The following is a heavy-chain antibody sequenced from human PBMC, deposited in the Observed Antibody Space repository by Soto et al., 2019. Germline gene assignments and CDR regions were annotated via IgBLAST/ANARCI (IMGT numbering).Heavy chain of an antibody. CDR3: ARAVEYYYDSSGFLSY. Sequence: QVQLVQSGAEVKKPGASVKVSCKASGYTFTSYAMHWVRQAPGQRLEWMGWTNAGNGNTKYSQKFQGRVTITRDTSASTAYMELSSLRSEDTAVYYCARAVEYYYDSSGFLSYWGQGTLVTVSS. J-gene: IGHJ1*01. D-gene: IGHD3-22*01. CDR1: GYTFTSYA. CDR2: TNAGNGNT. V-gene: IGHV1-3*01.